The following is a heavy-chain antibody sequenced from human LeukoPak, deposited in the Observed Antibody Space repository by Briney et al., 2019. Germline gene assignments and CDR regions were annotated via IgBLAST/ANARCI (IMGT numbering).Heavy chain of an antibody. J-gene: IGHJ4*02. CDR2: IYYSGST. V-gene: IGHV4-31*03. D-gene: IGHD5-24*01. CDR3: ARRRDGYNTQDY. CDR1: GGSISSGGYY. Sequence: SQTLSLTCTVSGGSISSGGYYWSWICQHPGKGLEWIGYIYYSGSTYYNPSLKSRVTISVDTSKNQFSLKLSSVTAADTAVYSCARRRDGYNTQDYWGQGTLVTVSS.